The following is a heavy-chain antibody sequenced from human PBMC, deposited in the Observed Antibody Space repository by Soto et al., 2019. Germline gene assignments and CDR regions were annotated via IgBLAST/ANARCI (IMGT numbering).Heavy chain of an antibody. CDR1: GFTFSSYA. CDR2: ISGSGGST. Sequence: QPGGSLRLSCAASGFTFSSYAMSWVRQAPGKGLEWVSAISGSGGSTYYADSVKGRFTISRDNSKNTLYLQMNSLRAEDTAVYYCAKDWGGSWSGFSLRVPMDVWGKGTTVTVSS. J-gene: IGHJ6*03. CDR3: AKDWGGSWSGFSLRVPMDV. V-gene: IGHV3-23*01. D-gene: IGHD3-3*01.